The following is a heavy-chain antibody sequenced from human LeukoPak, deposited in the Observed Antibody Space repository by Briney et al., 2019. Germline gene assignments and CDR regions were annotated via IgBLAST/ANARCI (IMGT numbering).Heavy chain of an antibody. CDR2: INPNSGGT. CDR1: GYTFTGYY. J-gene: IGHJ4*02. D-gene: IGHD6-19*01. CDR3: ARDAFPGYSSGWYDY. V-gene: IGHV1-2*02. Sequence: ASVKVSCKASGYTFTGYYMHCVRLAPGQGLEWKGWINPNSGGTNYAQNFQGRVTMTRDTSISTAYMELSRLRSDDTAVYYCARDAFPGYSSGWYDYWGQGTLVTVSS.